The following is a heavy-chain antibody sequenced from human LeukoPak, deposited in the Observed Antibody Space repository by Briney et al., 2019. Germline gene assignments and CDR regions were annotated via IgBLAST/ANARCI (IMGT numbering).Heavy chain of an antibody. CDR2: IYYSGST. CDR1: GGSISSSSYY. V-gene: IGHV4-39*01. CDR3: ARVFSLVAAAYQEYCFDY. D-gene: IGHD2-15*01. J-gene: IGHJ4*02. Sequence: SETLSLTCTVSGGSISSSSYYWGWIRQPPGKGLEWIGSIYYSGSTYYNPSLKSRVTISVDTSKNQFSLKLSSVTAADTAVYYCARVFSLVAAAYQEYCFDYWGQGTLVTVSS.